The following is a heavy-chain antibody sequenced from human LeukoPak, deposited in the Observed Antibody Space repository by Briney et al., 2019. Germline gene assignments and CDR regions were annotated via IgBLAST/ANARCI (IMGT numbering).Heavy chain of an antibody. V-gene: IGHV1-8*01. CDR3: TRGSSGRRDN. CDR2: MNPNSGNT. Sequence: ASVKVSCKASGYTFTSCDINWVRQATGQGLAWMGWMNPNSGNTGYGQSFQGRITMTRDSSIGTAYMELSNLTSEDTAIYYCTRGSSGRRDNWGQGTLVTVSA. CDR1: GYTFTSCD. D-gene: IGHD6-19*01. J-gene: IGHJ4*02.